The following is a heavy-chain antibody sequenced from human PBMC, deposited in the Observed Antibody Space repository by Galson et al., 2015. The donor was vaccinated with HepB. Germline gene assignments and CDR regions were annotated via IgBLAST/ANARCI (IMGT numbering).Heavy chain of an antibody. D-gene: IGHD2-2*01. CDR1: GFTFSSYG. CDR2: IWYDGSNK. J-gene: IGHJ5*02. Sequence: SLRLSCAASGFTFSSYGMHWVRQAPGKGLEWVAVIWYDGSNKYYADSVKGRFTISRDNSKNTLYLQMNSLRAEDTAVYYCARDRPGPVVAAALVPWGQGTLVTVSS. CDR3: ARDRPGPVVAAALVP. V-gene: IGHV3-33*01.